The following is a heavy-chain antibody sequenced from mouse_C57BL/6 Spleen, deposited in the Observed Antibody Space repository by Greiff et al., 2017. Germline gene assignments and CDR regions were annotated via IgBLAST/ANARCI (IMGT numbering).Heavy chain of an antibody. V-gene: IGHV1-55*01. Sequence: QVQLKQPGAELVKPGASVKMSCKASGYNFTSYWITWVKQRPGQGLEWIGDIYPGSGSTNYNEKFTSKATLTVDTSSSTAYMQLSSLTSEDSAVYYCARERRRDSAMDYWGQGTSVTVSS. CDR1: GYNFTSYW. CDR3: ARERRRDSAMDY. D-gene: IGHD2-12*01. J-gene: IGHJ4*01. CDR2: IYPGSGST.